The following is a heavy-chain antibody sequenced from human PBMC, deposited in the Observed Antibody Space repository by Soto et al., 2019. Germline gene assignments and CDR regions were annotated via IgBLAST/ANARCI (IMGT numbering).Heavy chain of an antibody. CDR2: IWYDGSTK. CDR1: GFTFSSYG. CDR3: AREGIVVVPAAFPGYYNYMDL. V-gene: IGHV3-33*01. J-gene: IGHJ6*03. D-gene: IGHD2-2*01. Sequence: QVQLVESGGGVVQPGRSLRLSCAASGFTFSSYGMHWVRQAPGKGLEWVAVIWYDGSTKYYADSVKGRFTISRDNYKNTLYFQMNSLRAEDTAGHYCAREGIVVVPAAFPGYYNYMDLWGKRTTVTVFS.